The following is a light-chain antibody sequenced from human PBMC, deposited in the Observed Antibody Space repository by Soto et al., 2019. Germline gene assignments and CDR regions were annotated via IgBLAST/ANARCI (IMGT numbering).Light chain of an antibody. J-gene: IGKJ4*01. Sequence: EIELTQSPATLSLSPGARATLSCRASQSVSSSYLAWYQQQPGQAHGLLISGASSRASGISDRFSGSGSGTDFTPTINGQEPEDDAVYCCEQYDKSITFGGGTKVEIK. CDR1: QSVSSSY. CDR2: GAS. CDR3: EQYDKSIT. V-gene: IGKV3-20*01.